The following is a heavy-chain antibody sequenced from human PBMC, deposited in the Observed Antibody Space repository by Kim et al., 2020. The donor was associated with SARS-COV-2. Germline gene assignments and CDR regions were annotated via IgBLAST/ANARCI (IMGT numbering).Heavy chain of an antibody. D-gene: IGHD1-1*01. Sequence: SETLSLTCDVSGDSISSHRWWGWIRQPPGREMEWIGFIHHSEGTHQNPSLQSRITMSVDTSKNQLFLNLGSVTAGDTAVYYCTRKQPGNHPFNLWGRGTL. CDR3: TRKQPGNHPFNL. CDR1: GDSISSHRW. V-gene: IGHV4-28*01. J-gene: IGHJ2*01. CDR2: IHHSEGT.